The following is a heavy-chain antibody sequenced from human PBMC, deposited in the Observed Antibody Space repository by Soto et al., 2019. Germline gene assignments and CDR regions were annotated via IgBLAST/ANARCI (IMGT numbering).Heavy chain of an antibody. D-gene: IGHD6-19*01. V-gene: IGHV4-59*01. J-gene: IGHJ5*02. Sequence: PSETLSLTCTVSGGSISSYYWSWIRQPPGKGLEWIGYIYYSGSTNYNPSLKSRVTISVDTSKNQFSLKLSSVTAADTAVYYCVRDLRGGGWLSGWFDPWGQGTLVTVSS. CDR3: VRDLRGGGWLSGWFDP. CDR1: GGSISSYY. CDR2: IYYSGST.